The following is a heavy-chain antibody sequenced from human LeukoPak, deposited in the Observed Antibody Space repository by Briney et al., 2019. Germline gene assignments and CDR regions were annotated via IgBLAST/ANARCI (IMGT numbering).Heavy chain of an antibody. CDR3: AKSNGYGLIDI. Sequence: GSLRLSCAASGFTFSGSAMHWVRQASGKGLEWVGNIFYSGSTYYSPSLKSRVTVSLDTSRNQFSLKLNSVTAADTAVYYCAKSNGYGLIDIWGQGTMVTVSS. D-gene: IGHD3-22*01. V-gene: IGHV4-59*01. CDR2: IFYSGST. J-gene: IGHJ3*02. CDR1: GFTFSGSA.